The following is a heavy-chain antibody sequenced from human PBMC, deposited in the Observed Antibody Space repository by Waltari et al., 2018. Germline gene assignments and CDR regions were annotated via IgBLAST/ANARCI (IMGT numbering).Heavy chain of an antibody. D-gene: IGHD3-10*01. CDR3: ASNYGSGSYYRENWFDP. V-gene: IGHV1-3*01. CDR1: GYTFTSYA. Sequence: QVQLVQSGAEVKKPGASVKVSCKASGYTFTSYAMHWVRQAPGQRLEWMGWINAGNGNTKYSQKFQGRVTITRDTSASTAYMELSSLRAEDTAVYYCASNYGSGSYYRENWFDPWGQGTLVTVSS. J-gene: IGHJ5*02. CDR2: INAGNGNT.